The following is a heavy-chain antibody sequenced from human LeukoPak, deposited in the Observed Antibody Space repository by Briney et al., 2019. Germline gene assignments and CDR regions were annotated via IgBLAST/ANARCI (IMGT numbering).Heavy chain of an antibody. D-gene: IGHD3-22*01. CDR2: IIPIFGTA. V-gene: IGHV1-69*05. CDR1: GGTFSSYA. J-gene: IGHJ4*02. CDR3: ARGDPEYYDSSGYYFDY. Sequence: SVKVSCKASGGTFSSYAISWVRQAPGQGLEWMGGIIPIFGTANYAQKFQGRVTITTDESTSTAYMELSSLRSEDTAAYYCARGDPEYYDSSGYYFDYWGQGTLVTVSS.